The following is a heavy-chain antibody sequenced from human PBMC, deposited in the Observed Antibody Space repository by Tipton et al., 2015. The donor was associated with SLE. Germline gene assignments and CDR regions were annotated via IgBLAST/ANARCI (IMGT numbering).Heavy chain of an antibody. CDR1: GGSISSSSYY. CDR3: ARGPRVGDYYYYYYMDV. Sequence: LRLSCTVSGGSISSSSYYWGWIRQPPGKGLEWIGSIYYSGSTYYNPSLKSRVTISVDTSKNQFSLKLSSVTAADTAVYYCARGPRVGDYYYYYYMDVWGKGTSVTVSS. D-gene: IGHD1-26*01. J-gene: IGHJ6*03. CDR2: IYYSGST. V-gene: IGHV4-39*07.